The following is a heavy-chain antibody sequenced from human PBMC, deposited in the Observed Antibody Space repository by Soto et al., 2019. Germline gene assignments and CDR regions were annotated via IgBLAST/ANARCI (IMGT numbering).Heavy chain of an antibody. D-gene: IGHD2-21*02. J-gene: IGHJ4*02. Sequence: QVQLVQSGAEVRKPGASVKVSCKPSGYTFNTYYLHWLRQAPGQALERMGVIHPSGGGTTYAQKFRGRVTVTRDTSTTIVFMELSSLKSDDTAVYYRARGGHIAVVTASFDYWVQGTLVPVSS. CDR3: ARGGHIAVVTASFDY. CDR2: IHPSGGGT. CDR1: GYTFNTYY. V-gene: IGHV1-46*02.